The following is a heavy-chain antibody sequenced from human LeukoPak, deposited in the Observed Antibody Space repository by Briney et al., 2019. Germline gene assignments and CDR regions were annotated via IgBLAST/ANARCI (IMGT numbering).Heavy chain of an antibody. D-gene: IGHD3-22*01. V-gene: IGHV1-24*01. CDR2: FDPEDGET. CDR1: GYTLTELS. J-gene: IGHJ4*02. Sequence: ASVKVSCKVSGYTLTELSMHWVRQAPGKGLEWMGGFDPEDGETIYAQKFQGRVTMTEDTSTDTAYMELSSLRSEDTAVYYCSTYSKADYYDRSGYYRYFDYWGQGTLVTVSS. CDR3: STYSKADYYDRSGYYRYFDY.